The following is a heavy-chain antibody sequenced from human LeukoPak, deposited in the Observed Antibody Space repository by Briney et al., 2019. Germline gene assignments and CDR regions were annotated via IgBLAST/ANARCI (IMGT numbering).Heavy chain of an antibody. D-gene: IGHD3-16*01. CDR1: GYTFTGYY. Sequence: ASVKVSCKASGYTFTGYYMHWVRQAPGQGLEWMGRINPNSGGTHYAQKFQGRVTMTGDTSITTANMVRSRRRSDNTAVYYGARGGGEYYYDIDVWGKGTTVTVSS. V-gene: IGHV1-2*06. CDR2: INPNSGGT. J-gene: IGHJ6*03. CDR3: ARGGGEYYYDIDV.